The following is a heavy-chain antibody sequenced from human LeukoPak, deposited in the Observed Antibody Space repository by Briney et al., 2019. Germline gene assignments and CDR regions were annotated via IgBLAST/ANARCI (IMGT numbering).Heavy chain of an antibody. CDR1: GFTFSSYW. CDR2: INSNGSST. CDR3: AREGWELLANYYGMDV. D-gene: IGHD1-26*01. V-gene: IGHV3-74*01. Sequence: GGTLRLSCAASGFTFSSYWMHWVRQAPGKGLVWFSRINSNGSSTSYADSVKGRFTISRDNVKNTLYLQMNSLRAEDTAVYYCAREGWELLANYYGMDVWGQGATVTVSS. J-gene: IGHJ6*02.